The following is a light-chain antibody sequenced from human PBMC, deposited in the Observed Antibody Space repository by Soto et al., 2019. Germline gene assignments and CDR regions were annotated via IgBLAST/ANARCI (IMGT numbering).Light chain of an antibody. J-gene: IGKJ2*01. CDR3: QQYSNWSYT. V-gene: IGKV3-15*01. CDR1: LRLGSD. Sequence: EIVMTQSPATLSVSPGQRATLSCRASLRLGSDLAWYQHRPGQAPRLLIYGASTRATGIPPRFSGAGSGTAFTLTISRMLPEDFAFYYCQQYSNWSYTFGQGTKVEIK. CDR2: GAS.